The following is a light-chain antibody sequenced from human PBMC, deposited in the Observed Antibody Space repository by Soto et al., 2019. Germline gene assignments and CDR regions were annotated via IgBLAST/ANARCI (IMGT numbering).Light chain of an antibody. Sequence: QSALTQPASVSASPGQSITISCTGTSSDVGRYNFVSWYQQHPGKAPKLMIYEISNRPSGVSDRFSGSKSGNTASLTISGLHTEDEADYYCSSYTSSTTWVFGGGTKLTVL. CDR1: SSDVGRYNF. CDR3: SSYTSSTTWV. V-gene: IGLV2-14*01. CDR2: EIS. J-gene: IGLJ3*02.